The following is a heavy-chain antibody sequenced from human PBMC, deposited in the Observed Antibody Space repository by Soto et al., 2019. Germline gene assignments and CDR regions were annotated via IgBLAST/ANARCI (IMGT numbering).Heavy chain of an antibody. CDR3: ARGSTGSGYAVGGRYFYCYMEV. V-gene: IGHV1-69*02. J-gene: IGHJ6*03. D-gene: IGHD5-12*01. Sequence: GASVKVSCKASGGTFSSYTISWVRQAPGQGLEWMGRIIPILGIANYAQKFRGRVTITADKSTSTAYMELSSLRSEDTAVYYCARGSTGSGYAVGGRYFYCYMEVWGKGTTIA. CDR2: IIPILGIA. CDR1: GGTFSSYT.